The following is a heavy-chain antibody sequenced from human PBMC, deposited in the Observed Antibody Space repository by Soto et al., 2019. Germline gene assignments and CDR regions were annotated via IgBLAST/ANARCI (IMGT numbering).Heavy chain of an antibody. J-gene: IGHJ4*02. Sequence: QVQLVESGGGVVQPGRSLRLSCAASGFTFSRYGMHWVRQAPGKGLEWVAIIWYDGSREYYADSVKGRFTIARDNSKNTVYLQMNSLRAEDTAVYYCARGIDFWSGYYDYWGQGTLVTVSS. V-gene: IGHV3-33*01. D-gene: IGHD3-3*01. CDR3: ARGIDFWSGYYDY. CDR2: IWYDGSRE. CDR1: GFTFSRYG.